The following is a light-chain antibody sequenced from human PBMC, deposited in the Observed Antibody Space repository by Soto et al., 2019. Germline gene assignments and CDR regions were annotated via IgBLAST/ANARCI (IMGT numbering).Light chain of an antibody. V-gene: IGLV2-23*01. J-gene: IGLJ1*01. Sequence: QSALAQPASVPGSPGQSITISCTGASGYVGTYSLVSWYQQHPGKAPKVVIYEGHKRPSGVPDRFSGSTSVNTASLTISGLQTDDEADYYCCLYVGATTYVVGTGTKV. CDR1: SGYVGTYSL. CDR3: CLYVGATTYV. CDR2: EGH.